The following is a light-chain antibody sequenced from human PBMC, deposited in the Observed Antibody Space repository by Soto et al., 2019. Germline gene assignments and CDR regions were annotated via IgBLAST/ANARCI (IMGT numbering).Light chain of an antibody. V-gene: IGKV1-5*03. CDR2: KAS. Sequence: GDRVTITCRASQSISNWLAWYQQKPGKAPNLLMYKASTLQSGVPSRFSGSGSGTEFTLTITNLQPDDVALYYCQQYDTYSLTFGGGTTVEIK. CDR3: QQYDTYSLT. CDR1: QSISNW. J-gene: IGKJ4*01.